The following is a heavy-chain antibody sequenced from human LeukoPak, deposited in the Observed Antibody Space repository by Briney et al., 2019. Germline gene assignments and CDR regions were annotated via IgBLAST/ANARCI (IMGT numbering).Heavy chain of an antibody. J-gene: IGHJ6*02. D-gene: IGHD3-10*01. V-gene: IGHV4-38-2*02. CDR3: ARDGQGGFGESDYYYYGMDV. CDR1: GYSISSGYY. CDR2: IYHSGST. Sequence: PSETLSLTCTVSGYSISSGYYWGWIRQPPGKGLEWIGSIYHSGSTYYNPPLKSRVTISVDTSKNQFSLKLSSVTAADTAVYYCARDGQGGFGESDYYYYGMDVWGQGTTVTVSS.